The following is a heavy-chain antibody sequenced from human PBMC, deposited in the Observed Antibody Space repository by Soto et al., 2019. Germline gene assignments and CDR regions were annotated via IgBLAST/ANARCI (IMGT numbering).Heavy chain of an antibody. D-gene: IGHD2-15*01. V-gene: IGHV3-15*01. J-gene: IGHJ4*02. CDR1: GFTFSNAW. Sequence: PGGSLRLSCAGSGFTFSNAWMSWVRQAPGKGLEWVGRIKSKPDGATIDYPAPVRGRFTIARDDSKNTVYLQMNSLKTEDTAVYFCATGWYFDYWGQGTLVTVSS. CDR2: IKSKPDGATI. CDR3: ATGWYFDY.